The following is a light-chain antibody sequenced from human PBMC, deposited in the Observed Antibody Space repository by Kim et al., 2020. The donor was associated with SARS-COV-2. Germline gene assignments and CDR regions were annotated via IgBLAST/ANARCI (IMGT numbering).Light chain of an antibody. V-gene: IGKV1-5*01. J-gene: IGKJ4*01. Sequence: DIQMTQSPSTLSASVGDRVTITCRASQSISTWLAWYQQKPGKTPDLLIYGASSLESGVPSRFSGSGSGTEFTLTISSLQPDDFATYYCQQYNGYPLTFGGGTKLEI. CDR2: GAS. CDR3: QQYNGYPLT. CDR1: QSISTW.